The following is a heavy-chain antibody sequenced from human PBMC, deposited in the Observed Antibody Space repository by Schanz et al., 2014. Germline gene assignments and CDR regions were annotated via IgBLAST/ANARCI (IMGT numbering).Heavy chain of an antibody. CDR3: AREVGLYDRGWFDP. Sequence: QVQLVQSGAEVKKPGASVKVSCKASGYTFTSYGINWVRQAPGQGLEWMGRIVPIAGITNYAQRFQGRVTITADKSSDTAYMELSSLRYEDTALYYCAREVGLYDRGWFDPWGQGTLVTVSS. CDR1: GYTFTSYG. D-gene: IGHD3-22*01. CDR2: IVPIAGIT. V-gene: IGHV1-69*04. J-gene: IGHJ5*02.